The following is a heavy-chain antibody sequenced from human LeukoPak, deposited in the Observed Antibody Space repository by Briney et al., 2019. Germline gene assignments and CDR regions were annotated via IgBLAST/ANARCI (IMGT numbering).Heavy chain of an antibody. CDR2: IKQDGSEN. J-gene: IGHJ3*01. CDR1: GFTFSSCW. V-gene: IGHV3-7*05. CDR3: ATSLTTASDTSAYGAFDV. Sequence: PGGSLRLSCAASGFTFSSCWMSWVRQAPGKGLEWVANIKQDGSENYSVDSVKGRFTISRDNDKNSLYLQMNSMRAEDTAVYYCATSLTTASDTSAYGAFDVWGQGTMVTVSS. D-gene: IGHD3-22*01.